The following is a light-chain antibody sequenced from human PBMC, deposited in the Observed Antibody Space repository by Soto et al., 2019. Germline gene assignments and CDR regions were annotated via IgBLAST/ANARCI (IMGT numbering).Light chain of an antibody. CDR1: QSVDSRY. CDR2: AVS. CDR3: QQYGSSPRYS. V-gene: IGKV3-20*01. J-gene: IGKJ2*03. Sequence: DIVLTQSPGTLSLSPGERATLSCRASQSVDSRYLAWYQQKPGQAPRLVIHAVSRRATGIPDRFSGSGSGTDFTLTSSRLEPEDFAEYYCQQYGSSPRYSFGQGTYLEIK.